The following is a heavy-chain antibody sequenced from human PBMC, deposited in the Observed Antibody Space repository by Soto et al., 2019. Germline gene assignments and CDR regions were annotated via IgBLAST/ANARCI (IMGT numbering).Heavy chain of an antibody. CDR1: CASISGFY. Sequence: SATLSLTCTVSCASISGFYWSWIRKSAGKGLEWMGRIYATGTTDYDPSLKSRVMMSVDTSKKQFSLKLRSVTAADTAVYYCVRDGTKTLREWFDPWGQGISVTVS. CDR3: VRDGTKTLREWFDP. CDR2: IYATGTT. V-gene: IGHV4-4*07. J-gene: IGHJ5*02. D-gene: IGHD1-1*01.